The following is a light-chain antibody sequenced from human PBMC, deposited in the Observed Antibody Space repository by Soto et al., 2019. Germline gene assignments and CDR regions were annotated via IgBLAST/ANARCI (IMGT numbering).Light chain of an antibody. V-gene: IGLV2-14*01. CDR3: SSYTNTNSQI. CDR1: SSDVGGYNC. CDR2: EVS. J-gene: IGLJ2*01. Sequence: QSALTQPASVSGSPGQSIAISCTGTSSDVGGYNCVSWYQQHPGRAPKLIIYEVSNRPSGISNRFSGSKSGNTASLTISGLQAEDEADYYCSSYTNTNSQIFGGGTKVTVL.